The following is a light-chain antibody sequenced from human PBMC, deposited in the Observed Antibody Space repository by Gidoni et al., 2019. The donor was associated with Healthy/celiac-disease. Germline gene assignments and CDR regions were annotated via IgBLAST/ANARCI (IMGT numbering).Light chain of an antibody. V-gene: IGKV1-9*01. CDR3: QQRNSYPIT. J-gene: IGKJ4*01. CDR2: AAS. CDR1: QGISSY. Sequence: DIQLTQSPSFLSASVVDRVTITCRASQGISSYLAWYQQKPGKAPKLLIYAASTLQSGVPSRFSGSGSGTEFTLTISSLQPEDFATYYCQQRNSYPITFGGGTKVEIK.